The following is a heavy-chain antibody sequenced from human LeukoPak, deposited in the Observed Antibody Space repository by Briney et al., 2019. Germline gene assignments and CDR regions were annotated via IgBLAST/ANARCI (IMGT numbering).Heavy chain of an antibody. V-gene: IGHV4-38-2*01. J-gene: IGHJ4*02. Sequence: SDTLSLTCAVSGYSISSGYYWGWIRQPPGKGLEWIGSIYHSGSTYYNPSLKSRVTISVDTSKNQFSLKLSSVTAADTAVYYCARGYYDILTGLGYWGQGTLVTVSS. CDR3: ARGYYDILTGLGY. CDR2: IYHSGST. D-gene: IGHD3-9*01. CDR1: GYSISSGYY.